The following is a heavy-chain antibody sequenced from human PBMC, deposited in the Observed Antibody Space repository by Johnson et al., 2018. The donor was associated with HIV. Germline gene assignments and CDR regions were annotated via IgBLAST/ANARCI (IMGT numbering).Heavy chain of an antibody. CDR3: AKDRVLGNQDDAFDI. J-gene: IGHJ3*02. Sequence: MQLVESGGGVLRPGGSLRLSCEGFGFIFGDYGLSWVRQRPGKGLQWVSGISWNRGIKDYADSVRGRFTISRDNSKNTLYLQMNSLRAEDTAVYYCAKDRVLGNQDDAFDIWGQGTMVTVSS. CDR1: GFIFGDYG. D-gene: IGHD7-27*01. CDR2: ISWNRGIK. V-gene: IGHV3-20*04.